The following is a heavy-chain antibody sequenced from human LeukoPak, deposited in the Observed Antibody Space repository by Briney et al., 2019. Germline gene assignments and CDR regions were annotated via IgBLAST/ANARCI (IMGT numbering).Heavy chain of an antibody. J-gene: IGHJ4*02. CDR3: AREQYSGSYYHY. V-gene: IGHV4-34*01. D-gene: IGHD1-26*01. CDR1: GGSFSGYY. Sequence: SETLSLTCAVYGGSFSGYYWIWIRQPPGKGLEWIGEINHSGSTSYNPSLKSRVTISVDTSKNQFSLKLSSVTAADTAVYYCAREQYSGSYYHYWGQGTLVTVSS. CDR2: INHSGST.